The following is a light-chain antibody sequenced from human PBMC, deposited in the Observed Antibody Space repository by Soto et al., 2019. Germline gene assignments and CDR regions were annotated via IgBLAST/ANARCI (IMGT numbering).Light chain of an antibody. J-gene: IGLJ1*01. CDR1: NSDFGGYNY. CDR2: DVT. V-gene: IGLV2-11*01. CDR3: CSYAGGNLYV. Sequence: QSVLTQPRSVSGSPRQSVSISCTGTNSDFGGYNYVSWYQQHPAKAPRLIIYDVTNRPSGVPDRFSGSKSGNTASLTISGLQADDEADYYCCSYAGGNLYVFGTGTKVTVL.